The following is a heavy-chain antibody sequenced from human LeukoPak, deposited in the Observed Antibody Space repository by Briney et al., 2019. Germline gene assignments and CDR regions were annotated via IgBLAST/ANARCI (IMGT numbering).Heavy chain of an antibody. CDR2: IYYGGST. J-gene: IGHJ4*02. CDR1: GDFISSSY. CDR3: AKERPMGALDN. Sequence: SETLSLTCTVSGDFISSSYWSWIRQPPGKGLEWLGYIYYGGSTNYNPSLKSRVTISVDTPKNQVSLKLTSVTAADTAVYYCAKERPMGALDNWGQGTLVTVSS. D-gene: IGHD1-26*01. V-gene: IGHV4-59*12.